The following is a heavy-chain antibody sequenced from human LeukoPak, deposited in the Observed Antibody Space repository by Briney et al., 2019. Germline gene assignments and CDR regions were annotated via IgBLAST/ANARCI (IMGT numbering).Heavy chain of an antibody. CDR2: IYYSGST. CDR3: ARRSITIFGVGYFDY. D-gene: IGHD3-3*01. V-gene: IGHV4-59*11. CDR1: GGSISSHY. Sequence: PSETLSLTCTVSGGSISSHYWSWIRQPPGKGLEWIGYIYYSGSTNYNPSLKSRVTISVDTSKIQFSLKLSSVTAADTAVYYCARRSITIFGVGYFDYWGQGTLVTVS. J-gene: IGHJ4*02.